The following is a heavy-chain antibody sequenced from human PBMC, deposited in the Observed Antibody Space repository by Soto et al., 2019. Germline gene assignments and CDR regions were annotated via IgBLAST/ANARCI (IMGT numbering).Heavy chain of an antibody. D-gene: IGHD2-21*02. CDR2: ISGYNGHT. CDR3: VRDPNCGGDCYPDY. CDR1: GYTFSSYC. J-gene: IGHJ4*02. V-gene: IGHV1-18*01. Sequence: ASVKVSCKTSGYTFSSYCISWVRHAPGQGLEWMGWISGYNGHTNYAQKFQGRITVTTDTSTRTAYMELRSLRSDDTAMYYCVRDPNCGGDCYPDYWGPGTLVTVSS.